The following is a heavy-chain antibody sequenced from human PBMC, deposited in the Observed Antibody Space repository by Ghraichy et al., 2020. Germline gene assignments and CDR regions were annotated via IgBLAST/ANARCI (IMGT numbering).Heavy chain of an antibody. CDR2: ITSDGSGT. CDR3: TRDTNGFFDL. D-gene: IGHD1-1*01. CDR1: GFTFGYHW. J-gene: IGHJ4*02. V-gene: IGHV3-74*01. Sequence: GESLNISCAASGFTFGYHWMHWVRQGPGKGLVWVSHITSDGSGTDHADSVKGRFTTSRDNAKNTVYLQMNSLRAEDTAVYYCTRDTNGFFDLWGQGTLVTVSS.